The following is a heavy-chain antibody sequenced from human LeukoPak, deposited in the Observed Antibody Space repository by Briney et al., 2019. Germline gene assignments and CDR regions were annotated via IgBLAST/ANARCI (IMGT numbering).Heavy chain of an antibody. J-gene: IGHJ5*02. CDR2: MYTSGST. CDR3: ARGNGIVVPAAIRVWFDP. V-gene: IGHV4-4*09. Sequence: NPSETLSLTCTVSGGSISSYYWSWIRQPPGKGLEWIGHMYTSGSTNYNPSLESRVTISVDKSKNQFSLKLNSVTAADTAVYYRARGNGIVVPAAIRVWFDPWGQGTPVTVSS. D-gene: IGHD2-15*01. CDR1: GGSISSYY.